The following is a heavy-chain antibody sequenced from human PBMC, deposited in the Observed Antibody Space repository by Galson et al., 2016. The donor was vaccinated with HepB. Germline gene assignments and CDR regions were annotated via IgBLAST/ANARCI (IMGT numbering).Heavy chain of an antibody. J-gene: IGHJ4*02. CDR3: ARLDSGITLDD. CDR2: LDPQDGRL. Sequence: SVKVSCKVSGYALSELSMHWVRQAPGKGLEWMGGLDPQDGRLIYAQKFQGRLNLAEDTSTDIAYMELSSLISEDTAIYSCARLDSGITLDDWGQGTLVTVSS. D-gene: IGHD1-26*01. V-gene: IGHV1-24*01. CDR1: GYALSELS.